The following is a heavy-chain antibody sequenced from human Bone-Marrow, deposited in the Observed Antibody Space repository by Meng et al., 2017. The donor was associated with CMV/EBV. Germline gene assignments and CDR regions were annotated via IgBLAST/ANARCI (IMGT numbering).Heavy chain of an antibody. J-gene: IGHJ5*02. CDR1: GYTISDYY. V-gene: IGHV1-2*02. D-gene: IGHD6-6*01. CDR2: IKGISGGT. Sequence: ASVKVSCKASGYTISDYYVHYIRQAPGQGLEWMGWIKGISGGTNFAQKFQGRITMTRDRSISTAYMELSRLRSDDTAVYYCAEGSAEYSSTFDPWGQGTLVTVSS. CDR3: AEGSAEYSSTFDP.